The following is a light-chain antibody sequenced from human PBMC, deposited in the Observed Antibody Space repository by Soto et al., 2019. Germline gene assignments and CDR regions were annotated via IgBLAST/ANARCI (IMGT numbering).Light chain of an antibody. V-gene: IGKV3-20*01. CDR3: QQYGGSPFT. Sequence: EIVLTQSPGTLSLSPGERATLSCRASQSVSGSYLAWYQQKPGQAPRLLIYGASSRATGIPDRFSGSGSGTDFTLTISXXEPEDFAVYYCQQYGGSPFTFGPGTKVDIK. J-gene: IGKJ3*01. CDR2: GAS. CDR1: QSVSGSY.